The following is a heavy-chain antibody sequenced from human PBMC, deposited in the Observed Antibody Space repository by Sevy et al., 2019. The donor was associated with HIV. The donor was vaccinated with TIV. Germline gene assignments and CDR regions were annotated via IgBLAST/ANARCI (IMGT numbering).Heavy chain of an antibody. CDR1: KFTFSDYY. V-gene: IGHV3-11*01. CDR3: ARVRYNYGSYYFDY. CDR2: ISSGGTTM. D-gene: IGHD1-1*01. J-gene: IGHJ4*02. Sequence: GGSLRLSCTASKFTFSDYYMSWIRQAPGKGLEWVSYISSGGTTMYYADSLKGRFTISRDNAKNSLYLQMNSLRAEDTAVYYCARVRYNYGSYYFDYWGQGTLVTVSS.